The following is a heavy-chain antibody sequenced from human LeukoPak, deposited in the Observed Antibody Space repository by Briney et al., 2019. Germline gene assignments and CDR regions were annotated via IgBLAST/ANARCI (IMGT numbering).Heavy chain of an antibody. Sequence: PSETLSLTCTVSGGSISSYYWSWIRQPPGKGLEWIGYIYYSGSTNYNPSLKSRVTISVDTSKNQFSLKLSFVTSADTALYYCARGSGWNAFDPWGQGTLVTVSS. J-gene: IGHJ5*02. CDR2: IYYSGST. CDR1: GGSISSYY. V-gene: IGHV4-59*08. CDR3: ARGSGWNAFDP. D-gene: IGHD6-19*01.